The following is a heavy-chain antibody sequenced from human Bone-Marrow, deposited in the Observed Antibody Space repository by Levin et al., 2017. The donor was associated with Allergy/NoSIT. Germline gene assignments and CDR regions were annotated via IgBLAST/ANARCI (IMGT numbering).Heavy chain of an antibody. CDR2: IKQDGSEK. CDR3: ARDGEQLVRPTFDY. D-gene: IGHD6-13*01. V-gene: IGHV3-7*01. Sequence: PGGSLRLSCAASGFTFSSYWMSWVRQAPGKGLEWVANIKQDGSEKYYVDSVKGRFTISRDNAKNSLYLQMNSLRAEDTAVYYCARDGEQLVRPTFDYWGQGTLVTVSS. CDR1: GFTFSSYW. J-gene: IGHJ4*02.